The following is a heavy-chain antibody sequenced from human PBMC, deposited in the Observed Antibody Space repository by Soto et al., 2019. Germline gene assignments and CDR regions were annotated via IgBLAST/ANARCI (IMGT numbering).Heavy chain of an antibody. CDR1: GYSFTSYW. V-gene: IGHV5-51*01. J-gene: IGHJ6*02. CDR2: IYPGDSDT. D-gene: IGHD2-21*01. CDR3: ARLSDFSGVCDYTSTTGMYT. Sequence: GESLKISCKGSGYSFTSYWIGWVRPMPGKGLEWMGIIYPGDSDTRYSPSFQGQVTISADKPISTAYLQWSSLKASDTAMYYCARLSDFSGVCDYTSTTGMYTWGQGNTLTIS.